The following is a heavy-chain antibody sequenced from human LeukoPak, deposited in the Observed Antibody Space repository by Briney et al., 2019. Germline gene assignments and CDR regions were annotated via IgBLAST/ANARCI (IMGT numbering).Heavy chain of an antibody. J-gene: IGHJ4*02. Sequence: ASVKVSCKASGYTFTGYYMHWVRQAPGQGLEWMGWITPSNGATDYAQQFQGRVFMTRDTSINTVYLELNNLISDDTAVYYCARGMGAGTYKRYDFWGQGTLVTVSS. D-gene: IGHD3-10*01. CDR2: ITPSNGAT. CDR3: ARGMGAGTYKRYDF. CDR1: GYTFTGYY. V-gene: IGHV1-2*02.